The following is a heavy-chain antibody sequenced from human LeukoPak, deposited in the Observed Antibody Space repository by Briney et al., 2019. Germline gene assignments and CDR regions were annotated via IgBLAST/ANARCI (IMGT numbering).Heavy chain of an antibody. J-gene: IGHJ4*02. CDR1: GFTFSSYA. Sequence: PGGSLRLSCAASGFTFSSYAMHWVRQAPGKGLEWVAVISYDDGSNKYYADSVKGRFTISRDNSKNTLYLQMNSLRAEDTAVYYCARARHGDNFDYWGQGTLVTVSS. V-gene: IGHV3-30*04. D-gene: IGHD3-10*01. CDR3: ARARHGDNFDY. CDR2: ISYDDGSNK.